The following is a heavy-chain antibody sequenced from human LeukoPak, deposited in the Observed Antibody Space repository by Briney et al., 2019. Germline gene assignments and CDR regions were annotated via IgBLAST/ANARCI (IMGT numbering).Heavy chain of an antibody. D-gene: IGHD3-16*01. V-gene: IGHV1-18*01. J-gene: IGHJ4*02. CDR1: GYTFTSYG. CDR3: ARDRGGRLRDFDY. Sequence: ASVKVSCKASGYTFTSYGISWGRQAPGQGLEWMGWISAYNGNTYYAQELQGRVTMTTDTSTNTVYMELRSLRSDDTAVYYCARDRGGRLRDFDYWGQGTLVTVSS. CDR2: ISAYNGNT.